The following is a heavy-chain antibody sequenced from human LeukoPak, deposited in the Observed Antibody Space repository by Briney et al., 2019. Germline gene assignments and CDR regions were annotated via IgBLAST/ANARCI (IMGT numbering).Heavy chain of an antibody. D-gene: IGHD6-13*01. V-gene: IGHV1-2*02. J-gene: IGHJ4*02. Sequence: GASVKVSCKASGYTFTGYYMHWVRQAPGQGLEWMGWINPNSGGTNYARKFQGRVTMTRDTSISTAYMELSRLRSDDTAVYYCARDQGIAAAGTTGDYWGQGTLVTVSS. CDR3: ARDQGIAAAGTTGDY. CDR2: INPNSGGT. CDR1: GYTFTGYY.